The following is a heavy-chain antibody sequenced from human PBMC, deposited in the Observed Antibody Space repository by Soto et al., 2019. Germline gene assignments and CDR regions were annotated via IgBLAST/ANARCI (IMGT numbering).Heavy chain of an antibody. V-gene: IGHV5-51*01. J-gene: IGHJ4*02. CDR1: GYIFSTYW. Sequence: LGESLKISCKGSGYIFSTYWIAWVRQMPGKGLEWMGLIYPGDSDIRYSPSFQGQVTFSADKSISAAYLQWNSLKASDTAMYYCARLGDGSSSWYFDYWGQGTLVTVSS. D-gene: IGHD6-13*01. CDR2: IYPGDSDI. CDR3: ARLGDGSSSWYFDY.